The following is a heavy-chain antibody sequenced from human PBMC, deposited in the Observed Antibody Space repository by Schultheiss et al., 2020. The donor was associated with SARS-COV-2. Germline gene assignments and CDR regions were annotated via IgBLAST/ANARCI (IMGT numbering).Heavy chain of an antibody. D-gene: IGHD6-19*01. CDR3: AREGHSSGWFIDY. CDR1: GFTFSSYA. J-gene: IGHJ4*02. Sequence: GGSLRLSCAASGFTFSSYAMHWVRQAPGKGLEWVAVISYDGSNKYYADSVKGRFTISRDNSKNTLYLQMNSLRAEDTAVYYCAREGHSSGWFIDYWGQGTLVTVSS. V-gene: IGHV3-30-3*01. CDR2: ISYDGSNK.